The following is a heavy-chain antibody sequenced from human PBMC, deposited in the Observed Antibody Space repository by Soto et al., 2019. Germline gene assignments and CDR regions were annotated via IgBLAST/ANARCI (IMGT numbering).Heavy chain of an antibody. CDR2: IYPGDSDT. CDR1: GYTFTNYW. V-gene: IGHV5-51*01. Sequence: PGXSLKISCKGSGYTFTNYWIGWVRQMPGKGLEWMGIIYPGDSDTKYNPSFQGQVTISADKSITTTYLQWSSLKASDTAIYYCAASIFYYGMDVWGQGTTVTVSS. CDR3: AASIFYYGMDV. J-gene: IGHJ6*02.